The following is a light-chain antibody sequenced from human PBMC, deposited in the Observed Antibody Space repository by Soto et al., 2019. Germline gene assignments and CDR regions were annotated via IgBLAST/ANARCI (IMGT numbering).Light chain of an antibody. CDR2: EVS. Sequence: QSVLTQHPSASGSPGQSVTISCTGTSSDVGGYNYVSWYQQHQGKAPKLMISEVSKRPSGVPDLFSGSKSCNTASLTVSGLQTEDESDYYCSSYAGINNWVFGGGTQLTV. V-gene: IGLV2-8*01. J-gene: IGLJ3*02. CDR1: SSDVGGYNY. CDR3: SSYAGINNWV.